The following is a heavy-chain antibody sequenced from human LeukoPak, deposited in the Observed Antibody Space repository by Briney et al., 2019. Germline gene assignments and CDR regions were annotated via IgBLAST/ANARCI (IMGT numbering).Heavy chain of an antibody. CDR2: INHSGST. CDR3: ARTSPSMGQPLFAIFDY. J-gene: IGHJ4*02. D-gene: IGHD2-2*01. CDR1: GGSFSGYY. Sequence: SETLSLTCAVYGGSFSGYYWSWIRQPPGKGLEWIGEINHSGSTNYNPSLKSRVTISVDTSKNQFSLKLSSVTAADTAVYYCARTSPSMGQPLFAIFDYWGQGTLVTVSS. V-gene: IGHV4-34*01.